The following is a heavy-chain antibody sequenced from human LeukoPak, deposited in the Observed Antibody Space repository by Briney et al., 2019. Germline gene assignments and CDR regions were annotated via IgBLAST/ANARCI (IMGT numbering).Heavy chain of an antibody. V-gene: IGHV3-33*08. CDR1: GFTFSNYW. Sequence: GSLRLSCAASGFTFSNYWMAWVRQAPGRGLEWVAVIWYDGSNKYYADSVKGRFTISRDNSKNTLYLQMNSLRAEDTAVYYCARDEIVVVVAAGGDAFDIWGQGTMVTVSS. CDR3: ARDEIVVVVAAGGDAFDI. CDR2: IWYDGSNK. D-gene: IGHD2-15*01. J-gene: IGHJ3*02.